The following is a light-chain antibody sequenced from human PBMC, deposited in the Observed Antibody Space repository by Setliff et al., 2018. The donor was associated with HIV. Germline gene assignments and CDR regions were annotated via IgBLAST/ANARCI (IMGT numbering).Light chain of an antibody. CDR2: DVS. CDR1: SSDIGFYNY. V-gene: IGLV2-11*01. CDR3: CSYAGSFTYV. Sequence: QSVLTQPRSVSGSPGQSVTISCTGSSSDIGFYNYVSWYQQYPGKAPKVTIYDVSKRPSGVPDRFSGSKSGNTASPTISGLQAEDEADYYCCSYAGSFTYVFGSGTKVTVL. J-gene: IGLJ1*01.